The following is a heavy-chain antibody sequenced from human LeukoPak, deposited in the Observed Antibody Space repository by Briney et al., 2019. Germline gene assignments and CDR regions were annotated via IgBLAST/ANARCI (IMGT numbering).Heavy chain of an antibody. CDR2: IYSSGVT. J-gene: IGHJ4*02. Sequence: SETLSLTCTVSGGSINNYYWSWIRQPPEEGLEWLGYIYSSGVTNYNPSLQSRVTISIDTSENQFSLKLSSVTAADTAVYYCARHDNVPVIRHGFDHWGQGTLVTVSS. V-gene: IGHV4-59*08. CDR3: ARHDNVPVIRHGFDH. CDR1: GGSINNYY. D-gene: IGHD2-8*01.